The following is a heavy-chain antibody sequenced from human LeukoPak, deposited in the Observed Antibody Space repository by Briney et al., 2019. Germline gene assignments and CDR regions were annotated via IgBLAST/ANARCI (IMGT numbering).Heavy chain of an antibody. Sequence: PSETLSLTCTVSGGSISSSSYYRGWIRQPPGTGLEWIGSIYYSGSTYYNPSLKSRLTISVDTSKNQFSLKVSSVTAADTAVYFCARQLYVSGSYYAPMDVWGKGTTVTISS. J-gene: IGHJ6*03. CDR2: IYYSGST. CDR1: GGSISSSSYY. V-gene: IGHV4-39*01. D-gene: IGHD3-10*01. CDR3: ARQLYVSGSYYAPMDV.